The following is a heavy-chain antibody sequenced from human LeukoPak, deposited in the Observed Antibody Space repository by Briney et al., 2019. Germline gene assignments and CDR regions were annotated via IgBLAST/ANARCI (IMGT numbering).Heavy chain of an antibody. Sequence: PSETLSLTCAVYGGSFSGYYWSWIRQPPGKGLEWIGEINHSGSTNYNPSLKSRVTISVDTSKNQFSLKLSSVTAADTAVYYCARQYPVRYIPSYYYMDVWGKGTPVTVSS. D-gene: IGHD5-24*01. J-gene: IGHJ6*03. V-gene: IGHV4-34*01. CDR2: INHSGST. CDR3: ARQYPVRYIPSYYYMDV. CDR1: GGSFSGYY.